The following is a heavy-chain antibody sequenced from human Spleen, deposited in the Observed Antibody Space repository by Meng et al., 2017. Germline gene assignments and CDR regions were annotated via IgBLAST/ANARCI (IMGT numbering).Heavy chain of an antibody. D-gene: IGHD3-10*01. CDR2: IYPGDSDT. J-gene: IGHJ5*02. CDR1: GYSFTTYW. V-gene: IGHV5-51*01. CDR3: ARSNYYGSGSYHSDNWFDP. Sequence: GGSLRLSCKGSGYSFTTYWIGWVRQRPGKGLEWMGIIYPGDSDTKYSPSFQGQVTISADKSISTAYLQWRSLKASDTAMYYCARSNYYGSGSYHSDNWFDPWGQGTLVTVSS.